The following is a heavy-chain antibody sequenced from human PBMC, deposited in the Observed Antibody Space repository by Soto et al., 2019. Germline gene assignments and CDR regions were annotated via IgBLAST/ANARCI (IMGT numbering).Heavy chain of an antibody. CDR3: AGQRGGAPNWFDP. CDR1: GGSISSSSYY. D-gene: IGHD3-16*01. CDR2: IYYSGST. V-gene: IGHV4-39*01. J-gene: IGHJ5*02. Sequence: PSETLSLTCTVSGGSISSSSYYWGWIRQPPGKGLEWIGSIYYSGSTYYNPSLKSRVTISVDTSKNQFSLKLSSVTAADTAVYYCAGQRGGAPNWFDPWGQGTLVTVSS.